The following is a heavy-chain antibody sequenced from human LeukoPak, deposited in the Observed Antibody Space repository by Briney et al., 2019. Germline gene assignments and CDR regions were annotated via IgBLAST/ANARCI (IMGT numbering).Heavy chain of an antibody. CDR1: GFTFSSYS. CDR3: ARDRGGSYSATDY. D-gene: IGHD2-15*01. J-gene: IGHJ4*02. CDR2: SSSSITI. V-gene: IGHV3-48*04. Sequence: PGGSLRLSCAASGFTFSSYSLNWVRQAPGKGLEWVSSSSITIYYADSVKGRFTISRDNAEKSLYLQMNSLRAEDTAVYYCARDRGGSYSATDYWGQGTLVNVSS.